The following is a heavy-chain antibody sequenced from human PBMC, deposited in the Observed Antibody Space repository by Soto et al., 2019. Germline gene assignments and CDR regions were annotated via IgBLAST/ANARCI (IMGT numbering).Heavy chain of an antibody. CDR3: ARDCSSTSCYAYP. V-gene: IGHV1-69*08. J-gene: IGHJ5*02. CDR2: IIPILGIA. CDR1: GGTFSSYT. D-gene: IGHD2-2*01. Sequence: QVQLVQSGAEVKKPGSSVKVSCKASGGTFSSYTISWVRQAPGQGLEWMGRIIPILGIASYAQKFQGRATITAAKSTSTAYMELSSLRSEDTAVYYCARDCSSTSCYAYPWGQGTLVTVSS.